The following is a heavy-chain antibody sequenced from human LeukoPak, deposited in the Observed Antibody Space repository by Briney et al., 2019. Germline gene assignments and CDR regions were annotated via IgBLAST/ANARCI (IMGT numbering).Heavy chain of an antibody. CDR3: ARAPMVTSYYYYMDV. CDR2: IYYIGST. D-gene: IGHD5-18*01. V-gene: IGHV4-59*01. CDR1: GGSISNYY. J-gene: IGHJ6*03. Sequence: NPSETLSLTCTVSGGSISNYYWSWIRQPPGKELEWIGYIYYIGSTNYNPSLKSRVTISVDTSKNQFSLKLSSVTAADTAVYYCARAPMVTSYYYYMDVWGKGTTVTVSS.